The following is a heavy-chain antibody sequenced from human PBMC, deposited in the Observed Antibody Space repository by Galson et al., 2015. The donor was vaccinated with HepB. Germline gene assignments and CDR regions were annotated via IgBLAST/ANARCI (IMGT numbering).Heavy chain of an antibody. CDR1: GFTFSSYA. CDR3: AKGGAAAASNAFDI. CDR2: ISGGGGGT. D-gene: IGHD6-25*01. Sequence: SLRLSCAASGFTFSSYAMSWVRQAPGKGLEWVSGISGGGGGTFYADSVKGRFTISRDNSKNTVYLQMNSLRAEDTAVYYCAKGGAAAASNAFDIWGQGTMVTVSS. J-gene: IGHJ3*02. V-gene: IGHV3-23*01.